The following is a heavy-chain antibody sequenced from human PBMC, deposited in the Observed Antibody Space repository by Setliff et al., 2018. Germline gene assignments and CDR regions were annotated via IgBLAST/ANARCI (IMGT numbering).Heavy chain of an antibody. D-gene: IGHD3-10*01. Sequence: PSETLSLTCGVSGFSISSGYYWGWIRQPPGKGLEWIGDVYRSGSTDYNPSLKSRVTISLDKSRNQFSLHLNSVTASDTAVYYCARASYGWGSHYKIKWFDPWGQGTLVTVSS. V-gene: IGHV4-38-2*01. CDR2: VYRSGST. CDR3: ARASYGWGSHYKIKWFDP. CDR1: GFSISSGYY. J-gene: IGHJ5*02.